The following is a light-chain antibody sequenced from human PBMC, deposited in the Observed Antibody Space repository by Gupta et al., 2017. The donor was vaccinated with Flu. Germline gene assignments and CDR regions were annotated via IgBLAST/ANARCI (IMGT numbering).Light chain of an antibody. J-gene: IGKJ2*01. CDR1: QGINSY. Sequence: EIVLTQSPATLSLSPGERATLSCRASQGINSYLAWYQQKPGQAPRLLIYDASNRATGIPARFSGSGSGTDFTLTISSLEPEDSAVYYCQQRSNWPPLYTFGQGTKLEIK. CDR2: DAS. V-gene: IGKV3-11*01. CDR3: QQRSNWPPLYT.